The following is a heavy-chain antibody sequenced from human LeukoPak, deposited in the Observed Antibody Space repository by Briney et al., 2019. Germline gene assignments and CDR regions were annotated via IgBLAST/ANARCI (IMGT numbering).Heavy chain of an antibody. Sequence: GESLKISCKISGYRLTDNWIGWVRQVPGKGLEWMGVIYPGDSDTRYSPSFQGQVTFSMDTSISTAYLQWSSLKASDTAMYYCARRYSGRYEFDYWGQGTLVTVSS. CDR3: ARRYSGRYEFDY. CDR2: IYPGDSDT. CDR1: GYRLTDNW. V-gene: IGHV5-51*01. D-gene: IGHD1-26*01. J-gene: IGHJ4*02.